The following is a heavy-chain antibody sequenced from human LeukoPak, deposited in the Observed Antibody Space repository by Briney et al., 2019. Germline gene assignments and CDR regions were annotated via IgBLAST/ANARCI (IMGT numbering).Heavy chain of an antibody. D-gene: IGHD6-6*01. V-gene: IGHV3-20*04. J-gene: IGHJ5*02. CDR3: ARDALVAARLGWFDP. Sequence: GGSLRLSCAASGFTFDDYGMSWVRQAPGKGLEWVSGINWNGGSTGYADSVKGRFTISRDNAKNSLYLQMHSLRAEDTALYYCARDALVAARLGWFDPWGQGTLVTVSS. CDR2: INWNGGST. CDR1: GFTFDDYG.